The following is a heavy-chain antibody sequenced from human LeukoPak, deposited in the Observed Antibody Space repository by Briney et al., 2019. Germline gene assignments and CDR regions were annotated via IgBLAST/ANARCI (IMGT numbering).Heavy chain of an antibody. CDR1: GFTFHSYW. V-gene: IGHV3-7*05. J-gene: IGHJ3*02. Sequence: PGGSLRLSCAASGFTFHSYWMTWVRQAPGKGLEWVANIKHDGSETYYVDSVEGRFTISRDNAKNSLYLQVDSLRVEDTAVYYCARDQWFSGSFRDALDIWGQGTMVTASS. CDR2: IKHDGSET. CDR3: ARDQWFSGSFRDALDI. D-gene: IGHD1-26*01.